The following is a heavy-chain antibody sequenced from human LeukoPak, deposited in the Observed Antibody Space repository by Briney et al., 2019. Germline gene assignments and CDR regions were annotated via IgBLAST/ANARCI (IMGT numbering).Heavy chain of an antibody. V-gene: IGHV3-11*01. CDR1: GFTFSDYY. Sequence: PGGSPRLSCAASGFTFSDYYMSWIRQAPGKGLEWVSYISSSDTTIYYADSVRGRFTISRDNAKNSLYLQMNSLRAEDTAVYYCASFPGRVGATEYYYYYMDVWGKGTTVTISS. J-gene: IGHJ6*03. D-gene: IGHD1-26*01. CDR3: ASFPGRVGATEYYYYYMDV. CDR2: ISSSDTTI.